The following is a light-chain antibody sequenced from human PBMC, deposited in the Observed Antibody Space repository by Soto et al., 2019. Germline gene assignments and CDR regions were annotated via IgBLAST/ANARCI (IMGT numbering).Light chain of an antibody. J-gene: IGLJ2*01. Sequence: QSVLTQPASVSGSPGQSITIACTGTSSDIGAYNYVSWYQQHPGKAPKLIIYDVSRRPSGVSNRFSGSKSGNTASLTISGLQADDEADYYCSSYTSSSTHVVFGGGTKLTVL. CDR1: SSDIGAYNY. CDR2: DVS. V-gene: IGLV2-14*03. CDR3: SSYTSSSTHVV.